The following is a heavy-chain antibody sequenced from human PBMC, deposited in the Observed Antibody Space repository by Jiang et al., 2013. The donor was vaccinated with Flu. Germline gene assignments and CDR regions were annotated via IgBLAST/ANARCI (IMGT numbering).Heavy chain of an antibody. Sequence: GAEVKKPGTSVKVSRKASGFTFTSSAMQWVRQARGQRLEWIGWIVVGSGNTNYAQKFQERVTITRDMSTSTAYMELSSLRSEDTAVYDCAAPVGANYYYYYGMDVWGQGTTVTVSS. V-gene: IGHV1-58*02. CDR3: AAPVGANYYYYYGMDV. J-gene: IGHJ6*02. D-gene: IGHD1-26*01. CDR1: GFTFTSSA. CDR2: IVVGSGNT.